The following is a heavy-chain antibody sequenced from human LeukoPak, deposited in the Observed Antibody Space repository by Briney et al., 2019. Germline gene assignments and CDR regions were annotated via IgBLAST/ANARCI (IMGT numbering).Heavy chain of an antibody. CDR1: GFTVRSNY. Sequence: GGSLRLSCAASGFTVRSNYMNWVRRAPGKGLEWVSVIYSDGSTYYADSVKGRFTISRDFSKNTLYLQMNSLRVEDTAVYYCARESPGATRDYWGQGTLVTVSS. D-gene: IGHD1-26*01. J-gene: IGHJ4*02. CDR3: ARESPGATRDY. V-gene: IGHV3-66*01. CDR2: IYSDGST.